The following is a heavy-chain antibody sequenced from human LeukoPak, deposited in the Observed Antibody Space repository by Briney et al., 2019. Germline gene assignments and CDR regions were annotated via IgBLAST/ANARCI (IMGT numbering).Heavy chain of an antibody. CDR1: GYTFTGYY. CDR3: ARVQSLWFGELRYDAFDI. CDR2: INPNSGGT. J-gene: IGHJ3*02. D-gene: IGHD3-10*01. Sequence: ASVKVSCKASGYTFTGYYMHWVRQAPGQGLEWMGWINPNSGGTNYAQKFQGRVTMTRDTSISTAYMELSRLRSDDTAVYYCARVQSLWFGELRYDAFDIWGQGTMVTVSS. V-gene: IGHV1-2*02.